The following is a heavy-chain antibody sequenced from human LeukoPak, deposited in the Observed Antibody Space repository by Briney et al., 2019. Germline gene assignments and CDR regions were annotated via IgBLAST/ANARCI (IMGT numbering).Heavy chain of an antibody. D-gene: IGHD3-3*01. CDR1: GGSFSGYY. Sequence: SETLSLTCAVYGGSFSGYYWSWIRQPPGKGLEWIGEINHSGSTNYNPSLKSRVTISVDTSKNQFSLKLSSVTAADTAVYYCARGGIRFLEWLLPIDYYYYGMDVWGQGTTVTVSS. CDR2: INHSGST. J-gene: IGHJ6*02. CDR3: ARGGIRFLEWLLPIDYYYYGMDV. V-gene: IGHV4-34*01.